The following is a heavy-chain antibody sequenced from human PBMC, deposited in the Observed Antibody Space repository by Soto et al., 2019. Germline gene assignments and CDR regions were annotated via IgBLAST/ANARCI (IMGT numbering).Heavy chain of an antibody. V-gene: IGHV3-33*03. J-gene: IGHJ4*02. CDR3: AVDTTGFLHY. CDR2: IWYDGNKK. D-gene: IGHD5-18*01. CDR1: GFSFSSSG. Sequence: GVSLIRSCAASGFSFSSSGMHWDRQAPGKGLEWVAVIWYDGNKKYYGDSVRGRFTISRDNSKNTLYLEMNSLRAEDTAVYYCAVDTTGFLHYWCQ.